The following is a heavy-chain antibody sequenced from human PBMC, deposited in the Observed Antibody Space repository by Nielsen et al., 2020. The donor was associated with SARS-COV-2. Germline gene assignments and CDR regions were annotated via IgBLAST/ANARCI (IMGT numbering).Heavy chain of an antibody. J-gene: IGHJ4*02. V-gene: IGHV3-9*01. CDR2: ISWNSGSI. CDR1: GFTFDDYA. Sequence: SLKISCAASGFTFDDYAMHWVRQAPGKGLEWVSGISWNSGSIGYADSVKGRFTISRDNAKNSLYLQMNSLRAEDTALYYCAKDSHYYDSSGYFLWGQGTLVTVSS. CDR3: AKDSHYYDSSGYFL. D-gene: IGHD3-22*01.